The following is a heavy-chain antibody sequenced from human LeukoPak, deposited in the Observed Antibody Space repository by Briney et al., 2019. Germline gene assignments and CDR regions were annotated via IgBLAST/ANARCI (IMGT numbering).Heavy chain of an antibody. J-gene: IGHJ4*02. D-gene: IGHD2-8*01. V-gene: IGHV3-33*01. CDR1: GFTFSSYG. CDR3: ATDIGLGVCVY. Sequence: GRSLRLSCAASGFTFSSYGMHWVRQAPGKGLEWVAVIWYDGSNKYYADSVKGRFTISRDNSKNTLYLQMNSLRAEDTAVYYCATDIGLGVCVYWLQGTLVSVRS. CDR2: IWYDGSNK.